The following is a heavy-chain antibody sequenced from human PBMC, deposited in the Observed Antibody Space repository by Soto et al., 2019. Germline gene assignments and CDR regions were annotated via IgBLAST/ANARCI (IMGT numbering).Heavy chain of an antibody. J-gene: IGHJ5*02. CDR2: ISGSGGST. Sequence: GGSLRLPCAASGFTFSSYAMSWVRQAPGKGLEWVSAISGSGGSTYYADSVKGRFTISRDNSKNTLYLQMNSLRAEDTAVYYCAKDTGSITMVRGVIESWFDPWGQGTLVTVSS. V-gene: IGHV3-23*01. D-gene: IGHD3-10*01. CDR3: AKDTGSITMVRGVIESWFDP. CDR1: GFTFSSYA.